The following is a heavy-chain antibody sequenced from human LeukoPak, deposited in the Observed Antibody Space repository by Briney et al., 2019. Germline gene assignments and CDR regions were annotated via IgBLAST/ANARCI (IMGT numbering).Heavy chain of an antibody. J-gene: IGHJ4*02. CDR2: IKQDGSEK. Sequence: GGSLRLSCAASGFTFSDHYMDWVRQAPGKGLEWVANIKQDGSEKYYVDSVKGRFTISRDNAKNSLYLQMNTLRPEDTAVYYCARERQNKDFWSGGDYWGQGTLVTVSS. CDR3: ARERQNKDFWSGGDY. CDR1: GFTFSDHY. V-gene: IGHV3-7*01. D-gene: IGHD3-3*01.